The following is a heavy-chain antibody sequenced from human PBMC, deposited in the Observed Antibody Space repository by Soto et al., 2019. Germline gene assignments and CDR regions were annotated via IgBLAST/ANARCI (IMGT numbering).Heavy chain of an antibody. CDR2: ISGSGGST. Sequence: EVQLLESGGGLVQPGGSLRLYCAASGFTFSSYAMSWIRQAPGKGLEWVSAISGSGGSTYYADSVKGRFTISRDNSKNSLYLQTNSLRAEYTAVYYCAKVPGVYRDYEPDRFDPWGQGNLVTVSS. D-gene: IGHD4-17*01. CDR1: GFTFSSYA. V-gene: IGHV3-23*01. CDR3: AKVPGVYRDYEPDRFDP. J-gene: IGHJ5*02.